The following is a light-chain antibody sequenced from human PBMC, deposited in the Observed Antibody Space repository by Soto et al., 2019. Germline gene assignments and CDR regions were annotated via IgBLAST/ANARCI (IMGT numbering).Light chain of an antibody. CDR1: QSVSSD. Sequence: IVLTQSPATLSVSPGERATLSCRASQSVSSDLAWYHQKPGQAPRLLIYGASTRATGIPARFSGSGSGTDFTLTISCLQSEDFATYYCQKSYSTPINFGQGTRLEIK. CDR3: QKSYSTPIN. J-gene: IGKJ5*01. V-gene: IGKV3-15*01. CDR2: GAS.